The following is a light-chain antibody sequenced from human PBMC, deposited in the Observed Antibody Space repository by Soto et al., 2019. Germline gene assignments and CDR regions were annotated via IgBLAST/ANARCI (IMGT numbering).Light chain of an antibody. CDR1: QSVSSSY. CDR3: QQYGSSPWT. CDR2: GAS. Sequence: EIVLTQSPGTLSLSPGERATLSCRASQSVSSSYLAWDQQKPGQAPRPLIYGASSSAIGIPDRFSGSGSGTDFTLTISRLEPEDFAVYYCQQYGSSPWTFGQGTKVEIK. V-gene: IGKV3-20*01. J-gene: IGKJ1*01.